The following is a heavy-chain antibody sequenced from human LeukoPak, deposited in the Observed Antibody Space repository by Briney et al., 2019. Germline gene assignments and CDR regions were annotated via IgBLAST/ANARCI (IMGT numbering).Heavy chain of an antibody. CDR1: GGTFSSYA. Sequence: SCKASGGTFSSYAMSWVRQAPGKGLEWVSAISGSGGSTYYADSVKGRFTISRDNSKNTLYLQMNSLRAEDTAVYYCAKDGGGTGYYYYMDVWGKGTTVTVSS. D-gene: IGHD3-10*01. V-gene: IGHV3-23*01. CDR3: AKDGGGTGYYYYMDV. CDR2: ISGSGGST. J-gene: IGHJ6*03.